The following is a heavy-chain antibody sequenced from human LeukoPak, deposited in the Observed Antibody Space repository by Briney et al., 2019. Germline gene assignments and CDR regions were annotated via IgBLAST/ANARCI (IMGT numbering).Heavy chain of an antibody. J-gene: IGHJ4*02. V-gene: IGHV3-21*01. Sequence: GGSLRLSCAASGFTFSSYSMNWVRQAPGKGLEWCSHISSSSSYIYYADSVKGRFTISRDNAKNSLYLQMNSLRAEDTAVYYCARDIRYPDRYYDYVWGSYRYPYFDYWGQGTLVTVSS. CDR1: GFTFSSYS. CDR3: ARDIRYPDRYYDYVWGSYRYPYFDY. D-gene: IGHD3-16*02. CDR2: ISSSSSYI.